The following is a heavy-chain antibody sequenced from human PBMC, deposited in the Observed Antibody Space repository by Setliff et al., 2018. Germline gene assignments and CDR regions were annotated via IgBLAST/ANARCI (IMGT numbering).Heavy chain of an antibody. CDR3: ARSGYYSIDAFDI. J-gene: IGHJ3*02. CDR1: GGSISRSSYY. Sequence: ASETLSLTCTVSGGSISRSSYYWSWIRQHPRKGLEWIGYIYYSGSTNYTPSLKSRVTLSVDTSRNHFSLKLNSVTAADTAVYYCARSGYYSIDAFDIWGQGTMVTVSS. CDR2: IYYSGST. V-gene: IGHV4-31*03. D-gene: IGHD3-22*01.